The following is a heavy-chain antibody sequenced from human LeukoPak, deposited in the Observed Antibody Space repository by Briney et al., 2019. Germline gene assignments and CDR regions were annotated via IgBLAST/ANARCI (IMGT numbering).Heavy chain of an antibody. Sequence: PGGSLRLSCAASGFTFSDYYMSWIRQAPGKGLEWVSYISSSGSTIYYADSVKGRFTISRDNAKNSLYLHMNSLRAEDTAVYYCARGLVGIVPAAYILWFGEYVYWGQGTLVTVSS. CDR3: ARGLVGIVPAAYILWFGEYVY. D-gene: IGHD3-10*01. CDR2: ISSSGSTI. CDR1: GFTFSDYY. J-gene: IGHJ4*02. V-gene: IGHV3-11*04.